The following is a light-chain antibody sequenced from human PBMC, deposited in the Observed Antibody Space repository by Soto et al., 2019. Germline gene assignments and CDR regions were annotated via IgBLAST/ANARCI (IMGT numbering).Light chain of an antibody. CDR3: SSYSTSNNLGV. V-gene: IGLV2-14*03. Sequence: QSVLTQPASVSGSPGQSITISCTGTSSDVGGYNYVAWYQQHPGKAPKVMIYDVSKRPSGISNRFSGSKSGNTASLTISGLQAEDEADYYCSSYSTSNNLGVFGGGTKVTVL. CDR2: DVS. CDR1: SSDVGGYNY. J-gene: IGLJ3*02.